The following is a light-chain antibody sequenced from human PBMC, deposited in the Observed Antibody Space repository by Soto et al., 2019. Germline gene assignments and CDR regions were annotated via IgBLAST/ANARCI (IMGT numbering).Light chain of an antibody. CDR1: QSVSGN. Sequence: EIVMTQSPATLSVSPGERATLSCRASQSVSGNLAWYQQKPGQAPRLLIYGASTRATGIPARFSGSGSGTEFTLSISSLQSEDFAVYYCQQYNNWPPFTFGPGTKVAIK. CDR2: GAS. V-gene: IGKV3-15*01. CDR3: QQYNNWPPFT. J-gene: IGKJ3*01.